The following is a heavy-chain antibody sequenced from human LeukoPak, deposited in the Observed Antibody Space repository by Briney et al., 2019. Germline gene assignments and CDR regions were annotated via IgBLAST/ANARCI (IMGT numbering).Heavy chain of an antibody. V-gene: IGHV1-18*04. D-gene: IGHD2-2*01. CDR2: ISAYNGNT. Sequence: GASVKASCKASGYTFTSYGISWVRQAPGQGLEWMGWISAYNGNTNYAQKLQGRVTMTTDTSTSTAYMELRSLRSDDTAVYYCARESTPEPIVVVPAAMSYWGQGTLVTVSS. CDR3: ARESTPEPIVVVPAAMSY. J-gene: IGHJ4*02. CDR1: GYTFTSYG.